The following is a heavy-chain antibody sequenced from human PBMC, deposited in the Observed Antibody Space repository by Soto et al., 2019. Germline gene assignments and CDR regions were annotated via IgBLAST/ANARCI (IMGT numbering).Heavy chain of an antibody. CDR2: ISGSGGIT. Sequence: EVQLLESGGGLVQPGGSLRLSCAASGFTFSSYAMSWVRQAPGKGLEWVSDISGSGGITYYADSVKGRFTISRDNSKNALYLQMNSLRAEDTAVYYCARSAMVRGGGWFDPWGQGTLVTVSS. V-gene: IGHV3-23*01. CDR3: ARSAMVRGGGWFDP. CDR1: GFTFSSYA. D-gene: IGHD3-10*01. J-gene: IGHJ5*02.